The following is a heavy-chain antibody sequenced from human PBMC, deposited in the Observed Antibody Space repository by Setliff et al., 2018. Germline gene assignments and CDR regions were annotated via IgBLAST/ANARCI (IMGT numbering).Heavy chain of an antibody. J-gene: IGHJ4*02. D-gene: IGHD1-7*01. V-gene: IGHV2-70*11. CDR2: IDWDGDK. Sequence: GSGPTLVNPTQTLTLTCTFSGFSLTTSGTYVTWIRQPPGKALEWLARIDWDGDKYYNTSLRTRLTLSKDTSKNQVFLTMTNMDPVDTAAYYCARSRYELPHYYFDYWGRGILVTVSS. CDR3: ARSRYELPHYYFDY. CDR1: GFSLTTSGTY.